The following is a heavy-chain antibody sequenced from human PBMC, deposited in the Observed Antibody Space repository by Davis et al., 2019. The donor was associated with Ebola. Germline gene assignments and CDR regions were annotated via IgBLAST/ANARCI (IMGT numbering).Heavy chain of an antibody. J-gene: IGHJ4*02. D-gene: IGHD2-15*01. CDR2: ISDDGTSK. CDR1: GFTFGDYA. CDR3: VRGGTGGSLYLNYFDP. V-gene: IGHV3-30*04. Sequence: GESLKISCTASGFTFGDYAMSWVRQGPGKGLDWVASISDDGTSKFYAEFVKGRFTISRDYSKNTLYLQMNSLTSEDTAVYYCVRGGTGGSLYLNYFDPWGQGSLVTVSS.